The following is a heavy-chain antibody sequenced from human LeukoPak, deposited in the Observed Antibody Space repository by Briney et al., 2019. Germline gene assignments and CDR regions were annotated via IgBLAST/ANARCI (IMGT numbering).Heavy chain of an antibody. CDR3: ARYTGVWFGEGWFDP. CDR2: INHSGST. CDR1: GGSFSGYY. J-gene: IGHJ5*02. V-gene: IGHV4-34*01. D-gene: IGHD3-10*01. Sequence: SETLSLTCAVYGGSFSGYYWSWIRQPPGKGLEWIGEINHSGSTNYNPSLKSRVTISVDTSKNHFSLKLSSVTAADTAVYYCARYTGVWFGEGWFDPWGQGTLVTVSS.